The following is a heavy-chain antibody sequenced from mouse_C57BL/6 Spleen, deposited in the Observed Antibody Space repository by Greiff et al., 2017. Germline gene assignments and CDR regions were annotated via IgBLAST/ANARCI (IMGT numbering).Heavy chain of an antibody. V-gene: IGHV5-16*01. D-gene: IGHD4-1*02. CDR3: ARAPTGTFYWYFDV. J-gene: IGHJ1*03. CDR1: GFTFSDYY. CDR2: INYDGSST. Sequence: DVMLVESEGGLVQPGSSMKLSCTASGFTFSDYYMAWVRQVPEKGLEWVANINYDGSSTYYLDSLKSRFIISRDNAKNILYLQMSSLKSEDTATYYCARAPTGTFYWYFDVWGTGTTVTVSS.